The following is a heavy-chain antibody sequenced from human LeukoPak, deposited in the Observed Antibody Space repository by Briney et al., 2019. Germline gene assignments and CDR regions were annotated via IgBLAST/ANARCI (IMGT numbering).Heavy chain of an antibody. CDR1: GYSFTNYW. V-gene: IGHV5-51*01. Sequence: GESLKISCKGSGYSFTNYWIGWVRQTPGKGLEWMGIINPDDSEIKYSPSLQGQVTISADKSISTAYLQWSSLKASDTAMYYCARLPCSGGSCYSEPYYFDYWGQGTLVTVSS. J-gene: IGHJ4*02. CDR3: ARLPCSGGSCYSEPYYFDY. CDR2: INPDDSEI. D-gene: IGHD2-15*01.